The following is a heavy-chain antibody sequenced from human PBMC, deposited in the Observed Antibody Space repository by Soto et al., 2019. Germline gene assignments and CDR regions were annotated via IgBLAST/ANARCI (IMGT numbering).Heavy chain of an antibody. V-gene: IGHV1-3*04. CDR3: AREPLCGGRCYDNYFDP. CDR2: INIGNGNT. D-gene: IGHD2-15*01. Sequence: ASVKVSCKASGYTFTYYPIHWVREAPGQRLEWMGWINIGNGNTASSQKFQDRVTITRETSASTAYMELTSLRSEDTAVYYCAREPLCGGRCYDNYFDPWGQGTLVTVSS. CDR1: GYTFTYYP. J-gene: IGHJ5*02.